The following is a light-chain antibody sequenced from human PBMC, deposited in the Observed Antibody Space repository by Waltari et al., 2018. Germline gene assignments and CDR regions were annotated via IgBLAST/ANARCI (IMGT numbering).Light chain of an antibody. V-gene: IGKV1-17*01. CDR1: QGMRNA. CDR3: LQHHTYPWT. J-gene: IGKJ1*01. Sequence: DIQMSQSPSSLSPSVGDRATSTRRASQGMRNALAWYQQKPGKPPKRLIYSASTLQSGVPLRVSGTGSGTEFTLTISSLQPEDFATYYCLQHHTYPWTFGQGTQVEIK. CDR2: SAS.